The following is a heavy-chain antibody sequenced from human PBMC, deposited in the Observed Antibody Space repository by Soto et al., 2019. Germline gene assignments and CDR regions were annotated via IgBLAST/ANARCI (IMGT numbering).Heavy chain of an antibody. CDR2: INPNSGGT. V-gene: IGHV1-2*02. Sequence: XSVKVSCNASGYTFTGYYMHWVRQAPGQGLEWMGWINPNSGGTNYAQKFQGRVTMTRDTSISTAYMELSRLRSDDTAVYYCARVYDNVAVPLGYYGMDVWGQGTTVTVSS. J-gene: IGHJ6*02. CDR1: GYTFTGYY. D-gene: IGHD7-27*01. CDR3: ARVYDNVAVPLGYYGMDV.